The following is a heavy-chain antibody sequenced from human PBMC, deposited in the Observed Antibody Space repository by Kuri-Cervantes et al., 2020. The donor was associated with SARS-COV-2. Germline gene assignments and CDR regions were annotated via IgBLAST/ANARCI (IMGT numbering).Heavy chain of an antibody. Sequence: ASVKVSCKASGYTFTGYYMHWVRQAPGQGLEWMGMLNPSGGSRTNTQKFQGRLTMTRDTPTSTVYMELSSLRSDDTAVYYCAREYYYGSGRYYGAFDHWGQGTPVTVSS. V-gene: IGHV1-46*01. CDR2: LNPSGGSR. CDR1: GYTFTGYY. D-gene: IGHD3-10*01. J-gene: IGHJ4*02. CDR3: AREYYYGSGRYYGAFDH.